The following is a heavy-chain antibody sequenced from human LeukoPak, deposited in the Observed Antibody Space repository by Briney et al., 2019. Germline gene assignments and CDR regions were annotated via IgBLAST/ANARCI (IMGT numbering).Heavy chain of an antibody. Sequence: PGGPLRPSWAASGFTFSNYVIHWVRQPPGKGLGWVSLIRYVGSRKYYADSVRGRYTISRDNSKNTLCLQMNSLRAEDTAVYCCARYSGNYGLDYWGQGTLVTVSS. D-gene: IGHD4-17*01. CDR2: IRYVGSRK. CDR3: ARYSGNYGLDY. J-gene: IGHJ4*02. V-gene: IGHV3-30*02. CDR1: GFTFSNYV.